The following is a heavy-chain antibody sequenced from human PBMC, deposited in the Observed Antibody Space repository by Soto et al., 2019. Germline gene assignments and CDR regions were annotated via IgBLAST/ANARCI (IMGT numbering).Heavy chain of an antibody. J-gene: IGHJ5*02. D-gene: IGHD2-15*01. CDR2: IKSKTDGGTT. CDR1: GFTFSNAW. V-gene: IGHV3-15*01. CDR3: TTRRHCSGGSCYSRPFDP. Sequence: GGSLRLSCAASGFTFSNAWMIWVRQAPGKGLEWVGRIKSKTDGGTTDYAAPVKGRFTISRDDSKNTLYLQMNSLKTEDTAVYYCTTRRHCSGGSCYSRPFDPWGQGTLVTVSS.